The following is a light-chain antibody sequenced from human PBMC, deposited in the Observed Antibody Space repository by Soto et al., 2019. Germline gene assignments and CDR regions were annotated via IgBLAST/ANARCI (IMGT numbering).Light chain of an antibody. V-gene: IGKV3-11*01. CDR3: RQRYNLPLT. Sequence: TVLTQSPATLSLAPGERATLSCKASQSIGNSLGWFQQKPGQAPRLLIDDAFNSATCIPARFTGSESGSHFTLTVSSLEPEHFVVYYSRQRYNLPLTFGGGTKVQIK. CDR2: DAF. J-gene: IGKJ4*01. CDR1: QSIGNS.